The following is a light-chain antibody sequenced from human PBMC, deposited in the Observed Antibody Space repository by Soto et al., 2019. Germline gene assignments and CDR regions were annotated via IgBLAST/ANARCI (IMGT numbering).Light chain of an antibody. Sequence: DIQMTQSPSTLSASVGDRVTITCRASQSIATYLTWYQQKPGKAPKLLIYDASSLKSGVPSRFSGSGSGTDFTLTISCLQSEDFATYYCQQYYSYPRTFGQGTKV. CDR3: QQYYSYPRT. V-gene: IGKV1-5*01. CDR1: QSIATY. J-gene: IGKJ1*01. CDR2: DAS.